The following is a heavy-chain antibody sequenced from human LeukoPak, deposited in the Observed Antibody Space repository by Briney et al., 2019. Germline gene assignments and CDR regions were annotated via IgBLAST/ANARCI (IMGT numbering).Heavy chain of an antibody. CDR2: MNPNSGNS. CDR1: GYTFSSHD. Sequence: ASVKVSCKASGYTFSSHDINWVRQATGQRLEWMGWMNPNSGNSGYAQKFQGRVTMTRDTSISTIYMELTSLRSDDTAVYYCARGVRARGYYFDYWGQGTLVTVSS. V-gene: IGHV1-8*01. CDR3: ARGVRARGYYFDY. J-gene: IGHJ4*02.